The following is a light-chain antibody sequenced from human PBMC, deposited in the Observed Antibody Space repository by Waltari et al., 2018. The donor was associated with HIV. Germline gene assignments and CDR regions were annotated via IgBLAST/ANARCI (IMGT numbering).Light chain of an antibody. Sequence: QSALTQPPSASGSPGQSVTISCTGTSSDVGGSKYVSWYQQHPGKAPKLMIYEVTKRPSGVPDRVSGAESANTASRTVSGLQADDEADYYCNSYAGSNNWVFGGGTKLTVL. J-gene: IGLJ3*02. CDR3: NSYAGSNNWV. V-gene: IGLV2-8*01. CDR1: SSDVGGSKY. CDR2: EVT.